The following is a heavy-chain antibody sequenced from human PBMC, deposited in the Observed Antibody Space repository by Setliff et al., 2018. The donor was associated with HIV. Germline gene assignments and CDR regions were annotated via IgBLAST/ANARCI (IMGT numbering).Heavy chain of an antibody. J-gene: IGHJ6*03. CDR1: GGSISSYY. CDR3: ARVSKTYWYSIPRDYYHHMDV. V-gene: IGHV4-39*07. Sequence: SETLSLTCSVPGGSISSYYWGWIRQPPGNGLEWIGSIYHTGSTYYKPSLKSRVTISVDTSKNQFSLKLSSVTAADTAVYYCARVSKTYWYSIPRDYYHHMDVWGKGTTVTVSS. D-gene: IGHD2-8*02. CDR2: IYHTGST.